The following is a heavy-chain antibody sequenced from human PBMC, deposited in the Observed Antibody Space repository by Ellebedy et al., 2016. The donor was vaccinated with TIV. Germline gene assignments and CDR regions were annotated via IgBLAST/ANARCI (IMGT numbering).Heavy chain of an antibody. CDR3: ARAPGMAVARSWFDP. V-gene: IGHV6-1*01. Sequence: MPSETLSLTCAISGDSVSSDRAAWNWIRQSPSRGLEWLGRTYYRSKWFNDYAVSVKSRISINPDTSKNQFSLQLNSVTPEDTAVYYCARAPGMAVARSWFDPWGQGTLVTVSS. D-gene: IGHD6-19*01. CDR2: TYYRSKWFN. J-gene: IGHJ5*02. CDR1: GDSVSSDRAA.